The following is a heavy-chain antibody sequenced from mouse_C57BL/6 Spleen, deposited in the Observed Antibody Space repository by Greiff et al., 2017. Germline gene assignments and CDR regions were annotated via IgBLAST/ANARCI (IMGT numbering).Heavy chain of an antibody. J-gene: IGHJ3*01. CDR2: IDPSDSYT. Sequence: VQLQQPGAELVMPGASVKLSCKASGYTFTSYWMHWVKQRPGQGLEWIGEIDPSDSYTNYNQKFKGKSTLTVDKSSSTAYMQLSSLTSEDSAVYYCARSYLAWFAYWGQGTLVTVSA. CDR3: ARSYLAWFAY. V-gene: IGHV1-69*01. D-gene: IGHD5-5*01. CDR1: GYTFTSYW.